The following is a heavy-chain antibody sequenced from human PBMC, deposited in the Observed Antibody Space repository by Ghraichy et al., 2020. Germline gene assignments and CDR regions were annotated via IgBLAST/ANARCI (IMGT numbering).Heavy chain of an antibody. CDR3: ARHPAPTAAALYYFDY. CDR1: GYSFTSYW. J-gene: IGHJ4*02. CDR2: IYPGDSDT. V-gene: IGHV5-51*01. D-gene: IGHD6-13*01. Sequence: GESLNISCKGSGYSFTSYWIGWVRQMPGKGLEWMGIIYPGDSDTRYSPSFQGQVTISADKSISTAYLQWSSLKASDTAMYYCARHPAPTAAALYYFDYWGQGTLVTVSA.